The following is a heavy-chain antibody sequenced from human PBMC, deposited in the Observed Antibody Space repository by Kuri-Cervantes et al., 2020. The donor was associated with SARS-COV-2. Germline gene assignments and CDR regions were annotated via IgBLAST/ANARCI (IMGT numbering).Heavy chain of an antibody. J-gene: IGHJ3*02. V-gene: IGHV3-30*04. Sequence: GGSLRLSCAASGFTFSSYAMHWVRQAPGKGLEWVAVISYDGSKKYYAESVKGRFTISRDNAKNSLYLQMSSLRAEDTAVDYCASGYSSRLVAFDIWGQGTMVTVS. D-gene: IGHD6-13*01. CDR2: ISYDGSKK. CDR3: ASGYSSRLVAFDI. CDR1: GFTFSSYA.